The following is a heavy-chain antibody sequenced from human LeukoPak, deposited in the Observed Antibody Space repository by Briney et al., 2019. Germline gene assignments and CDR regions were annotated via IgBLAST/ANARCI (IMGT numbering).Heavy chain of an antibody. CDR3: ARGLTTDYGDYSSFDY. D-gene: IGHD4-17*01. V-gene: IGHV1-69*13. Sequence: GASVKVSCKASGGTFSRYVISWVRQAPGQGLEWMGGIIPIFGSTNYAQRFQDRVTIIADESTSTAYMELSSLRSEDTAVYYCARGLTTDYGDYSSFDYWGQGTLVIVSS. J-gene: IGHJ4*02. CDR1: GGTFSRYV. CDR2: IIPIFGST.